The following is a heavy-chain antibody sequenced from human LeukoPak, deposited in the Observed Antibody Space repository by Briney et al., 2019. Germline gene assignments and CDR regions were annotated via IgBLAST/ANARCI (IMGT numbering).Heavy chain of an antibody. V-gene: IGHV4-34*01. CDR2: INHSGRT. Sequence: SETLSLTCTVSGASISSYYWTWIRQPPGKGLEWIGEINHSGRTNYNPSLKSRVTLSVDTPKNQFSLKLTSVTAADTAVYYCASGGSFFENWGQGTLVTVSS. CDR1: GASISSYY. J-gene: IGHJ4*02. D-gene: IGHD1-26*01. CDR3: ASGGSFFEN.